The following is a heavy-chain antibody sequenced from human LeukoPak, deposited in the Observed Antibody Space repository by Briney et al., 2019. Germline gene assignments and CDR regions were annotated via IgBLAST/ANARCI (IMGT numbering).Heavy chain of an antibody. J-gene: IGHJ1*01. CDR2: MNPNSGNT. CDR3: ARRYYYGSGSYYNVALRY. Sequence: ASVKVSCKASGYTFTSYDINWVRQATRQGLEWMGWMNPNSGNTGYAQKFQGRVTMTRNTSISTAYMELSSLRSEDTAVYYCARRYYYGSGSYYNVALRYWGQGTLVTVSS. CDR1: GYTFTSYD. D-gene: IGHD3-10*01. V-gene: IGHV1-8*01.